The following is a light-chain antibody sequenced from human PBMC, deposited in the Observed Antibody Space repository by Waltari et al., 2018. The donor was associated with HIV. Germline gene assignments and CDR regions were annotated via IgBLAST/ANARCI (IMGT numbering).Light chain of an antibody. CDR2: DTS. V-gene: IGKV3-11*01. CDR1: QSVRGF. CDR3: QQRSAWPLT. J-gene: IGKJ4*01. Sequence: EIVLTQSPAILSLSPGESASFSCRASQSVRGFLAWYQQQPGQAPRLLIYDTSNRAAGVPVRFSGSGSGTDFTLTISSLEPEDFAVYHCQQRSAWPLTFGGGTKVEIK.